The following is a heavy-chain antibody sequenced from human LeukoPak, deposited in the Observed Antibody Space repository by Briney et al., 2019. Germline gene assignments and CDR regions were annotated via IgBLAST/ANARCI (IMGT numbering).Heavy chain of an antibody. D-gene: IGHD5/OR15-5a*01. Sequence: GASVNVSCMASGYGFSDVYFNWVRQARGQGLEWMGWINPHSGATNYAQRFQGRVSMDASFDTAYMELSRLTSDDTAVYYCATSSSVTHTRDPWGQGTLVTVSS. CDR3: ATSSSVTHTRDP. J-gene: IGHJ5*02. V-gene: IGHV1-2*02. CDR2: INPHSGAT. CDR1: GYGFSDVY.